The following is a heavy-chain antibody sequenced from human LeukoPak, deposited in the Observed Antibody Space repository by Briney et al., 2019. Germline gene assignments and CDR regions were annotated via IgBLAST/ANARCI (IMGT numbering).Heavy chain of an antibody. CDR1: GFTFSSYW. J-gene: IGHJ5*02. Sequence: GGSLRLSCAASGFTFSSYWMSWVRQAPGKGLEWVANIKQDGSEKYYVDSVKGRFTISRDNSKNTLYLQMNSLRAEDTAVYYCASLYSRIAVAGTTPWGQGTLVTVSS. CDR3: ASLYSRIAVAGTTP. V-gene: IGHV3-7*01. D-gene: IGHD6-19*01. CDR2: IKQDGSEK.